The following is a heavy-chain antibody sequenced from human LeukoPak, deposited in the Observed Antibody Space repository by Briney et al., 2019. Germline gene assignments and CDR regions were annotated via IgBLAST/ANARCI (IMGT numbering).Heavy chain of an antibody. Sequence: SETLSLTCTVSGGSITSSIYYWDWIRQPPGKGLEWIGSIYYSGSTYYNPSLKSRVTISVNTPKNQFSLKLTSVTAADTAVYYCASRSSTYAYNWFDPWGQGTLVTVSS. D-gene: IGHD2-2*01. J-gene: IGHJ5*02. CDR2: IYYSGST. V-gene: IGHV4-39*01. CDR1: GGSITSSIYY. CDR3: ASRSSTYAYNWFDP.